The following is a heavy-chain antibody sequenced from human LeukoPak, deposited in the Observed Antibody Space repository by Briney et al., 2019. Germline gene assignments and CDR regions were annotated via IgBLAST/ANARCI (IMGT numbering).Heavy chain of an antibody. V-gene: IGHV4-4*07. CDR1: GGSISGYY. Sequence: SETLSLTCSVSGGSISGYYWSWIRQPAGKGLEWIGRIYTSGSTNYNPSLKSRVTMSVDTSKNQFSLKLSSVTAADTAVYYCARDPYCSSTSCYDNYYYGMDVWGQGTTDTVSS. CDR2: IYTSGST. CDR3: ARDPYCSSTSCYDNYYYGMDV. D-gene: IGHD2-2*01. J-gene: IGHJ6*02.